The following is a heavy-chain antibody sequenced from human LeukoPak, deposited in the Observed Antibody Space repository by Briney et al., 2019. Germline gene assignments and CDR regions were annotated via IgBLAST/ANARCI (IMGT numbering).Heavy chain of an antibody. CDR2: VYYSGST. CDR3: AREERDHDTFDI. D-gene: IGHD1-26*01. J-gene: IGHJ3*02. Sequence: SETLSLTCTLSGGSIISSDSYWAWIRQPPGKGLEWIASVYYSGSTFCNPSLKSRVAMSVDTSKKQFSLQLSSVTAADRAVYYCAREERDHDTFDIWGQGAMVTVSS. V-gene: IGHV4-39*02. CDR1: GGSIISSDSY.